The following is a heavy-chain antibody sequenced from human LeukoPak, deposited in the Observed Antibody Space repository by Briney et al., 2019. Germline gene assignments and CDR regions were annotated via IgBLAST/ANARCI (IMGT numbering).Heavy chain of an antibody. V-gene: IGHV3-23*01. CDR3: AKVHCSGGSCCSPYYYYYGMDV. CDR2: ISGSGGST. CDR1: GFTFSSYA. Sequence: PGGSLRLSCAASGFTFSSYAMSWVRQAPGKGLEWVSAISGSGGSTYYADSVKGRFTISRDNSKNTLYLQMNSLRAEDTAVYYCAKVHCSGGSCCSPYYYYYGMDVWGQGTTVTVSS. D-gene: IGHD2-15*01. J-gene: IGHJ6*02.